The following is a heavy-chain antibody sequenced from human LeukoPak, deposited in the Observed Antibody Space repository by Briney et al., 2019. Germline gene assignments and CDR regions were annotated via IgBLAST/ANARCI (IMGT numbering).Heavy chain of an antibody. Sequence: GGSLRLSCTASGFSFSGHWMHWARQLPGKGLVWVSRISPTGSTTSYADSVKGRFTVSRDNAKNTLYLQVNNLRAEDTAVYYCASNPNRSSPYFGDHWGQGTLVTVSS. D-gene: IGHD6-6*01. CDR2: ISPTGSTT. V-gene: IGHV3-74*01. J-gene: IGHJ4*02. CDR3: ASNPNRSSPYFGDH. CDR1: GFSFSGHW.